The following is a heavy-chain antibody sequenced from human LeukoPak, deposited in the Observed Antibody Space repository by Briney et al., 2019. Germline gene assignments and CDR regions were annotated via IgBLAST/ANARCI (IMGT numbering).Heavy chain of an antibody. Sequence: GGSLRLSCAASGFTFSSYTMNWVRQAPGKGLEWVSYIAVSTGYISYADSVKGLFTISRDNAKKSLYLHMTSLTAEDTAVYYCARDRGAYCGGDCYLGFDYWGRGTLVTVSS. V-gene: IGHV3-21*01. CDR1: GFTFSSYT. CDR3: ARDRGAYCGGDCYLGFDY. J-gene: IGHJ4*01. CDR2: IAVSTGYI. D-gene: IGHD2-21*02.